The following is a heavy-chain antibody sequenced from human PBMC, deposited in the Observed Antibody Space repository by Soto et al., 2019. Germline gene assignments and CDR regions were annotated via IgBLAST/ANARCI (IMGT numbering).Heavy chain of an antibody. CDR3: ATMGTPVTGLYYFDY. J-gene: IGHJ4*02. V-gene: IGHV4-30-4*01. Sequence: PSETLSLSCTVSGGSISSGNYYWSWIRQPPGKGLEWIGFISYSGTTHYSASLRSRVSISVDTSKNQFSLDLGSVTAADTAVYYCATMGTPVTGLYYFDYWGQGTLVTVS. CDR1: GGSISSGNYY. CDR2: ISYSGTT. D-gene: IGHD4-17*01.